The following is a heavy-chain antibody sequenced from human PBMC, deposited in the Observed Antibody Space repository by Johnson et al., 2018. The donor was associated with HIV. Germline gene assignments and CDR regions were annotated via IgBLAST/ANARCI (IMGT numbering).Heavy chain of an antibody. Sequence: VQLVESGGGVVQPGGSLRLSCAASGFTFSRYWMHWVRQAPGKGLVWVSRINSDGSSTSYADSVKGRFTISRDNAKNTLYLQMNSLRAEDTAVYYCARPVSPWSAYDAFDIWGQGTMVTVSS. CDR3: ARPVSPWSAYDAFDI. CDR2: INSDGSST. CDR1: GFTFSRYW. V-gene: IGHV3-74*02. J-gene: IGHJ3*02. D-gene: IGHD2-8*02.